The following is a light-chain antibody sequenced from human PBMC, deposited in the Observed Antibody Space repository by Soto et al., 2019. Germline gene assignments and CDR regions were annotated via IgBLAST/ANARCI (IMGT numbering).Light chain of an antibody. Sequence: QSALTQPPSASGSPGQSVTITCSGTENDIGFANYVSWYQQHPDEAPKLLIYEVSNRPSDISNRFSGSKSGNTASLTISGLQAEDEADYYCSSYTTSSTLGVFGGGTKLTVL. CDR1: ENDIGFANY. J-gene: IGLJ3*02. CDR2: EVS. CDR3: SSYTTSSTLGV. V-gene: IGLV2-14*01.